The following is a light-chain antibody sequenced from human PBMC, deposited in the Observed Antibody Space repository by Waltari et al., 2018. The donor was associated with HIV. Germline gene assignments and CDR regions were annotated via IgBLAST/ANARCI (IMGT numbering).Light chain of an antibody. Sequence: QSQLTQTTSVTAAPENTVPNPRSGCTPNIHNNYPFRYQHHRGTVPKLLIYDNYDRPSGIPDRFSGSKSGTSATLGITGLQTGDEADYYCGTWDTSLNAGVFGGGTKLTVL. CDR2: DNY. CDR1: TPNIHNNY. J-gene: IGLJ2*01. V-gene: IGLV1-51*01. CDR3: GTWDTSLNAGV.